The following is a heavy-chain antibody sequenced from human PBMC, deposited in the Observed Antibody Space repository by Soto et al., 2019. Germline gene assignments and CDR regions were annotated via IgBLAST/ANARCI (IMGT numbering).Heavy chain of an antibody. Sequence: QVKLVESGGGVVQPGRSLRLSCAASGFNVSPYTMHWVRQAPGKGLEWVAVISSDGNHKYYTDSVKGRFTISRDTSTNTLYLQMNSLRAEDTAVYYCARWEQPLFDYWGQGTLVTVSS. CDR2: ISSDGNHK. CDR1: GFNVSPYT. CDR3: ARWEQPLFDY. D-gene: IGHD1-26*01. J-gene: IGHJ4*02. V-gene: IGHV3-30-3*01.